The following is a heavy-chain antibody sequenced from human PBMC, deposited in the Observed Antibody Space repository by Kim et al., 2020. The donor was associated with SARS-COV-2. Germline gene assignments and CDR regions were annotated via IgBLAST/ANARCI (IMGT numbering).Heavy chain of an antibody. J-gene: IGHJ6*02. V-gene: IGHV3-74*01. Sequence: VNGRYTISRDNAKKALQLQMNSLRAEDTAVYYCARELGIAAGYYYYGMGVWGQGTTVTVSS. D-gene: IGHD6-13*01. CDR3: ARELGIAAGYYYYGMGV.